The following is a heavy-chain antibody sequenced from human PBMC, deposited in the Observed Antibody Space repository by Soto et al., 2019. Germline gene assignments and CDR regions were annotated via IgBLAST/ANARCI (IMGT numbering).Heavy chain of an antibody. Sequence: LRLSCAASGFSFTSYALSWVRQAPGKGLEWVSTISGSDGKTYYADSVKGRFSISRDTSKTTSYLQMNSLRVEDTAVYYCARWSFLDYWGQGTRVTVSS. V-gene: IGHV3-23*01. CDR3: ARWSFLDY. CDR1: GFSFTSYA. CDR2: ISGSDGKT. J-gene: IGHJ4*02. D-gene: IGHD1-26*01.